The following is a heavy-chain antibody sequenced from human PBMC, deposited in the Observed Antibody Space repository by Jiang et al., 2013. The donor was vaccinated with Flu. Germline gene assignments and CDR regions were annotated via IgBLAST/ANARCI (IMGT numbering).Heavy chain of an antibody. Sequence: ETLSLTCTVSGGSISSYYWSWIRQPPGKGLEWIGYIYYSGSTNYNPSLKSRVTISVDTSKNQFSLKLSSVTAADTAVYYCATRNEPPLLLRSYWYFDLWGRGTLVTVSS. J-gene: IGHJ2*01. CDR2: IYYSGST. D-gene: IGHD3-16*01. CDR1: GGSISSYY. CDR3: ATRNEPPLLLRSYWYFDL. V-gene: IGHV4-59*01.